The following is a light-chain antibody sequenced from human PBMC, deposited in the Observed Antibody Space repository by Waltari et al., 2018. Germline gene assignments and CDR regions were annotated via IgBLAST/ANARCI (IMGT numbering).Light chain of an antibody. CDR3: QQYNNWPPYI. CDR1: QSVSTN. J-gene: IGKJ2*01. V-gene: IGKV3D-15*01. Sequence: ETVMTQSPTTLSLSPVDRATLSCRASQSVSTNLAWYQQKPGQAPRLLIYGASIRATGVPARFSGRGAGTEFTLTISSLQSEDFAVYYCQQYNNWPPYIFGQGSQLEI. CDR2: GAS.